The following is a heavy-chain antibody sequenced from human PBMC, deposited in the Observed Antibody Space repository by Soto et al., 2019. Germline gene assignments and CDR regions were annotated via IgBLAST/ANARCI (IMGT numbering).Heavy chain of an antibody. D-gene: IGHD1-26*01. J-gene: IGHJ4*02. Sequence: EVQLLESGGGLVQPGGSLRLSCAASGFTFSSYGMSWVRQAPGKGLEWVSSISGSGGSTYYADSVKGRFTISRDNSKNTLYLQMTSLRAEDTAVYYCARASAPGGTYFPLWFWGQGTLVTVSS. CDR2: ISGSGGST. CDR3: ARASAPGGTYFPLWF. V-gene: IGHV3-23*01. CDR1: GFTFSSYG.